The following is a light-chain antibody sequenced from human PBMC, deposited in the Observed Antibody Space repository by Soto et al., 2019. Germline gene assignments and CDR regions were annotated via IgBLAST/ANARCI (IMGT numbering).Light chain of an antibody. J-gene: IGLJ3*02. Sequence: QSVLTQPASVSGSPGRSNTISCTGTSTDIGTYNSVSWYQHHPGKAPKLLIFEVIDRPSGVSDRFSGSKSGNTASLTISSLQFEDEADYYCCSYTTTYTLVFGGGTKLTVL. V-gene: IGLV2-14*01. CDR3: CSYTTTYTLV. CDR1: STDIGTYNS. CDR2: EVI.